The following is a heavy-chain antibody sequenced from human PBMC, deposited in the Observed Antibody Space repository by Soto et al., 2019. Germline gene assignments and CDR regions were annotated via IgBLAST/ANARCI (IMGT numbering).Heavy chain of an antibody. D-gene: IGHD3-10*01. CDR1: GFSLSTSGVG. CDR2: IYSDDDK. CDR3: AHSLNYYGSATRFDP. V-gene: IGHV2-5*02. Sequence: QITLKASGPTLVKPTQTLTLTCTFSGFSLSTSGVGVGWIRQPPGKALEWLALIYSDDDKRYSPSLKSRLTITKDTSKNQVVLTMTNMDPVDTATYYCAHSLNYYGSATRFDPWGKGTLLTVSS. J-gene: IGHJ5*02.